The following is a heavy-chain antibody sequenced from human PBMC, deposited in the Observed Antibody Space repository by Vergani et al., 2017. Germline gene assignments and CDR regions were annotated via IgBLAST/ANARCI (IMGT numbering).Heavy chain of an antibody. CDR3: ARQTPRYSSGWFPLDY. Sequence: EVQLLESGGGLVQPGGSLRLSCAASGFTFSSYAMSWVRQAPGKGLEWVSAISGSGGSTYYADSVKGRFTISRDNAKNSLYLQMNSLRAEDTAVYYCARQTPRYSSGWFPLDYWGQGTLVTVSS. D-gene: IGHD6-19*01. CDR2: ISGSGGST. V-gene: IGHV3-23*01. J-gene: IGHJ4*02. CDR1: GFTFSSYA.